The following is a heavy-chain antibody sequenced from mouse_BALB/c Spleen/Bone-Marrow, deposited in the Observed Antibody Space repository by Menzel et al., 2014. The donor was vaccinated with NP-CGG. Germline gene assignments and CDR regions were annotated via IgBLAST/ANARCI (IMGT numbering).Heavy chain of an antibody. CDR2: FYPGSGST. Sequence: LQQSGSELVRPGASVKLSCKASGYTFTSYWMHWVKQRPGQDLEWIGNFYPGSGSTNYDEKFKSKATLTVDTSSNTAYMQLSSLTSEDSAVYYCTRYRYDADYFDYWGQGTTLTVSS. J-gene: IGHJ2*01. CDR1: GYTFTSYW. V-gene: IGHV1S22*01. CDR3: TRYRYDADYFDY. D-gene: IGHD2-14*01.